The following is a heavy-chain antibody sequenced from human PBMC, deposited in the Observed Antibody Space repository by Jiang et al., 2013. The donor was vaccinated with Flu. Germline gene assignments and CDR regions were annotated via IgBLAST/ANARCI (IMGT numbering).Heavy chain of an antibody. V-gene: IGHV2-5*01. CDR2: DDK. J-gene: IGHJ4*02. CDR3: AXISYGHNFDY. D-gene: IGHD5-18*01. Sequence: DDKRYSPSLKSRLTITKDTSKNQVVLTMTNMDPVDTATYYCAXISYGHNFDYWGQGTLVTVSS.